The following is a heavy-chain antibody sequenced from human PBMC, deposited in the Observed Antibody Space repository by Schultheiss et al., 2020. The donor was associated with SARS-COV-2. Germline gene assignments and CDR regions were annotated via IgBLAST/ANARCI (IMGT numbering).Heavy chain of an antibody. Sequence: GGSLRLSCAASGFTFSSYAMSWVRQAPGKGLEWVSAISGTAGDTYYPGSVKGRFTISRENAKNSLYLQMNSLRAGDTAVYYCARGYSGYDRGDDAFDIWGQGTMVTVSS. V-gene: IGHV3-13*01. CDR1: GFTFSSYA. J-gene: IGHJ3*02. D-gene: IGHD5-12*01. CDR3: ARGYSGYDRGDDAFDI. CDR2: ISGTAGDT.